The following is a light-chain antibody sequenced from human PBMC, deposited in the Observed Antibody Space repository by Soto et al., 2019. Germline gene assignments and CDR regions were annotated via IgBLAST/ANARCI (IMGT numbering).Light chain of an antibody. CDR2: DAS. CDR1: QSISNS. CDR3: QQRSNWIFT. V-gene: IGKV3-11*01. Sequence: EVVLTQSPATLSLSPGERATLSCRASQSISNSLVWYQQKPGQAPRLLIFDASNMATGIPARFSGSGSGTDFTLTISSLEPEDFAVYYCQQRSNWIFTFGPGTKVDIK. J-gene: IGKJ3*01.